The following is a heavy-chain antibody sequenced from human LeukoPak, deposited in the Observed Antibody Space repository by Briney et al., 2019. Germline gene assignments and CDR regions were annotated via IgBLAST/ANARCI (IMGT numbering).Heavy chain of an antibody. CDR1: GGSISSSSYY. J-gene: IGHJ4*02. V-gene: IGHV4-61*01. CDR3: ARAQYCSGGSCHNDY. CDR2: IYYSGST. Sequence: SETLSLTCTVSGGSISSSSYYWSWIRQPPGKGLEWIGYIYYSGSTNYNPSLKSRVTISVDTSKNQFSLKLSSVTAADTAVYYCARAQYCSGGSCHNDYWGQGTLVTVSS. D-gene: IGHD2-15*01.